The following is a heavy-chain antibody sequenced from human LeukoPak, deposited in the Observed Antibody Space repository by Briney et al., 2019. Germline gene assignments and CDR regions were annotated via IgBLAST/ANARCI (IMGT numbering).Heavy chain of an antibody. CDR2: ISYDGSNK. D-gene: IGHD4-17*01. V-gene: IGHV3-30*18. Sequence: GRSLRLSCAASGFTFSSYGMHWVRQAPGKGLEWVAVISYDGSNKYYADSVKGRFTISRDNSKNTLYLQMNSLRAEDTAVYYCAKNDHGDYPRYFDYWGQGTLVTVSS. CDR3: AKNDHGDYPRYFDY. CDR1: GFTFSSYG. J-gene: IGHJ4*02.